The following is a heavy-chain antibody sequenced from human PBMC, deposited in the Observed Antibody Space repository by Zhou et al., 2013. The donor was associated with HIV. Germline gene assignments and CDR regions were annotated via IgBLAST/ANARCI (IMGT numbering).Heavy chain of an antibody. D-gene: IGHD6-13*01. Sequence: QVQLVQSGAEVKKPGSSVKVSCKASGGTFSSYAISWVRQAPGQGLEWMGGIIPIFGTANYAQKFQGRVTITTDESTSTAYMELSSLRSEDTAVYYCARVGIAAAGHYYYYYMDVWGKGTTVTVSS. CDR2: IIPIFGTA. CDR3: ARVGIAAAGHYYYYYMDV. J-gene: IGHJ6*03. V-gene: IGHV1-69*05. CDR1: GGTFSSYA.